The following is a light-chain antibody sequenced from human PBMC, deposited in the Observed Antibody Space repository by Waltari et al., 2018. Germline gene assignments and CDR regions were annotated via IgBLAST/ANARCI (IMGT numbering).Light chain of an antibody. Sequence: EIVLTQSPGTLSLSPGERATLSCRASQSVSRALAWYQQNPGQAPRLLIYGASNRATGIPDRFSGSGSGTDFSLIISRLEPEYFAVYYCQHYVSLPVTFGQGTKVEIK. CDR2: GAS. CDR3: QHYVSLPVT. J-gene: IGKJ1*01. CDR1: QSVSRA. V-gene: IGKV3-20*01.